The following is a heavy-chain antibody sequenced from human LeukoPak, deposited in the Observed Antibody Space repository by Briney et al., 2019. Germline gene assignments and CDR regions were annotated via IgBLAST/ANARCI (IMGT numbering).Heavy chain of an antibody. J-gene: IGHJ4*02. D-gene: IGHD6-19*01. Sequence: GGSRRLSCAASGFTFSSYSMNWVRQAPGKGLEWVSSISSSSSYIYYADSVKGRFTISRDNSKSTLYLQMNSLRAEDTAVYYCTKDELAVGDNWGQGTLVTVSS. V-gene: IGHV3-21*04. CDR3: TKDELAVGDN. CDR2: ISSSSSYI. CDR1: GFTFSSYS.